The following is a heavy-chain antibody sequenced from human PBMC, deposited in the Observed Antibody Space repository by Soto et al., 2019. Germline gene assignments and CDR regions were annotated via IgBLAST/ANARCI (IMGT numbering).Heavy chain of an antibody. D-gene: IGHD3-22*01. CDR2: IYYSGST. CDR3: ARGYYDSSGYYGRVDNWFDP. CDR1: GGSISSSSYY. Sequence: SETLSLTCTVSGGSISSSSYYWGWIRQPPGKGLEWIGSIYYSGSTYYNPSLKSRVTISVDTSKNQFSRKLSSVTAADKAVYYCARGYYDSSGYYGRVDNWFDPWGQGTLVTVSS. J-gene: IGHJ5*02. V-gene: IGHV4-39*01.